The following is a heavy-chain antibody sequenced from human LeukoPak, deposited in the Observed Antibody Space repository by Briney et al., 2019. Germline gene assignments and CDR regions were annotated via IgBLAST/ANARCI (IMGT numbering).Heavy chain of an antibody. CDR1: GYTFTSYD. V-gene: IGHV1-8*01. D-gene: IGHD3-22*01. CDR2: MNPNSDNT. J-gene: IGHJ4*02. CDR3: ARVYDSSGHYPIDY. Sequence: GASVKVSCKASGYTFTSYDINWVRQATGQGLEWMGWMNPNSDNTGYAWKFQGRVTITRNTSISTAYMELSSLRSEDTAVYYCARVYDSSGHYPIDYWGQGTLVTVSS.